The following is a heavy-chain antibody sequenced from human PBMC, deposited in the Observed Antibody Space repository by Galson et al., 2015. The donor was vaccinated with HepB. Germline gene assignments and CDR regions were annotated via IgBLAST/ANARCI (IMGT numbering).Heavy chain of an antibody. J-gene: IGHJ3*02. CDR1: GFTFSSYT. Sequence: SLRLSCAASGFTFSSYTMNWVRQTPGKGLQWVSYISTNGATIHYADSVKGRFTIARDNAKNTMWLQMNSLRAEDTAVYYCAKTKFGSGAYWTCEICGQGTLVTVTS. V-gene: IGHV3-48*04. CDR3: AKTKFGSGAYWTCEI. D-gene: IGHD4/OR15-4a*01. CDR2: ISTNGATI.